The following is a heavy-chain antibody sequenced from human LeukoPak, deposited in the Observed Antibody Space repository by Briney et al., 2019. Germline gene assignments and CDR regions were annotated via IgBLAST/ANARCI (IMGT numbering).Heavy chain of an antibody. CDR1: GFTFSSYE. Sequence: GGSLRLSCAASGFTFSSYEMNWVRQAPGKGLEWVSYISSSGSTIYYADSVKGRFTISRDNAKNSLYLQMNSLRAEDTAVYYCAKDNPYGDSRNFDYWGQGTLVTVSS. J-gene: IGHJ4*02. V-gene: IGHV3-48*03. CDR3: AKDNPYGDSRNFDY. CDR2: ISSSGSTI. D-gene: IGHD4-17*01.